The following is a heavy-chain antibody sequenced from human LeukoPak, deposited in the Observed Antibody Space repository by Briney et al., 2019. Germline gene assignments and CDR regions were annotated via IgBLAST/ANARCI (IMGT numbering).Heavy chain of an antibody. Sequence: SETLSLTCTVSGGSISSGSYYWGWFRQPPGKGPEYIGSIYYSGSTYYNPSLQSRVTISVDTSKNQFSLRLSSVTAADTAVYFCARGGDFGSYPYWGQGTLVTVSS. D-gene: IGHD1-26*01. CDR1: GGSISSGSYY. CDR3: ARGGDFGSYPY. CDR2: IYYSGST. V-gene: IGHV4-39*07. J-gene: IGHJ4*02.